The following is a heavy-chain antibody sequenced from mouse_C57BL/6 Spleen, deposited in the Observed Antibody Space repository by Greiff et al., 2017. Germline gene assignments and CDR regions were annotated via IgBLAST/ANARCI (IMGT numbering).Heavy chain of an antibody. V-gene: IGHV2-5*01. J-gene: IGHJ4*01. CDR1: GFSLTSYG. CDR3: AKEAAQATYYAMDY. CDR2: IWRGGST. Sequence: QVHVKQSGPGLVQPSQSLSITCTVSGFSLTSYGVHWVRQSPGKGLEWLGVIWRGGSTDYNAAFMSRLSITKDNSKSQVFFKMNSLQADDTAIYYCAKEAAQATYYAMDYWGQGTSVTVSS. D-gene: IGHD3-2*02.